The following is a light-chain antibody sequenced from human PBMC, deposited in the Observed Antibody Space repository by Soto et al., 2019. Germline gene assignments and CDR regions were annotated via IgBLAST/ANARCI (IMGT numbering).Light chain of an antibody. CDR1: QTISND. J-gene: IGKJ4*01. CDR3: QQHNKRPPVT. Sequence: EVVMTQSPATVSVSPGEGVTLSCRASQTISNDLAWYQQKPGQAPRLLIYGASTRATGVPARFSGGGSGTEVTLTISSLQYEDVAFDYCQQHNKRPPVTFGGGTKVEIK. V-gene: IGKV3-15*01. CDR2: GAS.